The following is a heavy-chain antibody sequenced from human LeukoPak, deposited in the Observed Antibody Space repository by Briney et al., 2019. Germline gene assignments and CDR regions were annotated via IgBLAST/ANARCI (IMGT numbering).Heavy chain of an antibody. V-gene: IGHV3-23*01. J-gene: IGHJ5*02. CDR1: GFTFSSYA. CDR2: ISGSGGST. Sequence: GSLRLSCAASGFTFSSYAMSWVRQAPGKGLEWVSAISGSGGSTYYADSVKGRFTISRDNSKNTLYLQMNSLRAEDTAVYYCAKGLRFLEWPHDWFDPWGQGTLVTVSS. D-gene: IGHD3-3*01. CDR3: AKGLRFLEWPHDWFDP.